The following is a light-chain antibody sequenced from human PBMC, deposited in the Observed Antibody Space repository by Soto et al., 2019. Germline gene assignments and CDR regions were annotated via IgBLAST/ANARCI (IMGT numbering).Light chain of an antibody. Sequence: EIVLTQTPGTLSLSAGERATLSSRASQSVSSSYLAWYQQKPGQAPRLLIYGASSRATGIPDRFSGSGSGTDFTLTISRPEPEDFAVYYCQQYGSSPWTFGQGTKVDIK. J-gene: IGKJ1*01. V-gene: IGKV3-20*01. CDR1: QSVSSSY. CDR2: GAS. CDR3: QQYGSSPWT.